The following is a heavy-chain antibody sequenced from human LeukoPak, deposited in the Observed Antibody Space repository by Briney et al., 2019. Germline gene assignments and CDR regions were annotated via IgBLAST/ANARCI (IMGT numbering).Heavy chain of an antibody. Sequence: GGSLRLSCVASGLRFRSYAMNWVRQAPGKGLECISTISDDSSFTYYADSVKGRSAISRDDSKNTLYLQMNNLKVEDTAVYYCAKYSLEWLDEYFQHWGQGTLVTVTS. V-gene: IGHV3-23*01. CDR2: ISDDSSFT. D-gene: IGHD3-3*01. CDR1: GLRFRSYA. CDR3: AKYSLEWLDEYFQH. J-gene: IGHJ1*01.